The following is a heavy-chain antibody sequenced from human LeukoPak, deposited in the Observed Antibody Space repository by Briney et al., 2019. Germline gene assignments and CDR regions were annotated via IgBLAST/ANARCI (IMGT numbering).Heavy chain of an antibody. J-gene: IGHJ5*02. CDR2: AFYRSKWYN. Sequence: SQTLSLTCAISGDSVSSNSAAWNWIRQSASRGLEWLGRAFYRSKWYNEYAVSVRSRITIDPDTSKNQISLQLTSVTPEDTAVYYCAGACDRSDLYHGTYSWGQGTLVTVSS. CDR1: GDSVSSNSAA. D-gene: IGHD3-16*01. CDR3: AGACDRSDLYHGTYS. V-gene: IGHV6-1*01.